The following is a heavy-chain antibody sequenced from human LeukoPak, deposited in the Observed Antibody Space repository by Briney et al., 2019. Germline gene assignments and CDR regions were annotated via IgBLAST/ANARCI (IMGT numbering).Heavy chain of an antibody. CDR2: IITMFGTA. CDR3: ARDCSGGSCYRKDWSDP. V-gene: IGHV1-69*06. Sequence: SVKVSCEASRGTFNTLAFSWVRQAPGQGLEWMGGIITMFGTANYAQKFQGRVTITADKSTSTAYMELRGLTSDDTAVYYCARDCSGGSCYRKDWSDPWGQGTLVTVSS. D-gene: IGHD2-15*01. CDR1: RGTFNTLA. J-gene: IGHJ5*02.